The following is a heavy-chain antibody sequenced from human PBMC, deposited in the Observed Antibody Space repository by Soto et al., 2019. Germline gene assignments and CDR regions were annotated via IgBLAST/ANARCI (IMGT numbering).Heavy chain of an antibody. CDR1: GGSFRTYY. V-gene: IGHV4-34*10. CDR3: LGWLNENWVAP. Sequence: SETLSLTCAVYGGSFRTYYWSRIRQSPGKGLEWIGEINHSGSPIYNPSLKSRISMSVDTSKKQFYLNLSSVTAADTAVYYCLGWLNENWVAPCGQGTLVTVSS. CDR2: INHSGSP. D-gene: IGHD6-19*01. J-gene: IGHJ5*02.